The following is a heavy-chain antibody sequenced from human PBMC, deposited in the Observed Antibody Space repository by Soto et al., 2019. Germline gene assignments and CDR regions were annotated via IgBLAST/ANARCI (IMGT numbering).Heavy chain of an antibody. Sequence: SLETLSLTCTVSCGSISSYYWSWIRQPAGKGLEWIGRIYASGSTNYNPSLNSRVTMSVDTSKNQFSLKLSSVTAADTAVYYCARDRAVTGNDNWFDPWGQGTLVTVSS. CDR3: ARDRAVTGNDNWFDP. CDR2: IYASGST. V-gene: IGHV4-4*07. CDR1: CGSISSYY. D-gene: IGHD1-20*01. J-gene: IGHJ5*02.